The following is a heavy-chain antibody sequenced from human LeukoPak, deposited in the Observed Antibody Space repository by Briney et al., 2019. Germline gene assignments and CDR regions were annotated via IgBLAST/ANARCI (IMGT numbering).Heavy chain of an antibody. V-gene: IGHV4-34*01. CDR1: GGSFSGYY. J-gene: IGHJ4*02. Sequence: SETLSLTCAVYGGSFSGYYWSWIRQPPGKGLEWIGEINHSGSTNYNPSLKSRVTISVDTSKNQFSLKLSSVTAADTAVYYCAREEGPLDYWGQGTLVTVS. CDR3: AREEGPLDY. CDR2: INHSGST.